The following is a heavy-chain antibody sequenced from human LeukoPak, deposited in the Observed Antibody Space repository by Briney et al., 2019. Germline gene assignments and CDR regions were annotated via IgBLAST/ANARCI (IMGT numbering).Heavy chain of an antibody. CDR1: GDSINNYY. V-gene: IGHV4-4*07. Sequence: SETLSLTCTVSGDSINNYYWSWIRQPAGKGLEWIGRIYTSGSTNYNPSLKSRVTMSVDTSKNQFSLKLSSVTAAATAVYYCARDKRSGYSNYYFVYWARGPLVTVSS. J-gene: IGHJ4*02. CDR2: IYTSGST. CDR3: ARDKRSGYSNYYFVY. D-gene: IGHD4-11*01.